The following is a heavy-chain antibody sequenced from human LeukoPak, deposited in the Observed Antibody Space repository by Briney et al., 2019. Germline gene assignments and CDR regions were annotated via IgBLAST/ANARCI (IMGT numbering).Heavy chain of an antibody. V-gene: IGHV4-4*07. J-gene: IGHJ4*02. CDR3: ARIHGTYCSNTSCYPAYYFDY. D-gene: IGHD2-2*01. CDR2: IYTSGST. CDR1: GGSISSYY. Sequence: PSETLSLTCTVSGGSISSYYWSWIRQPAGKGLEWIGRIYTSGSTNYNPSLKSRVTMSVDTSKNQFSLKLSSVTAADTAVYYCARIHGTYCSNTSCYPAYYFDYWGQGTLVTVSS.